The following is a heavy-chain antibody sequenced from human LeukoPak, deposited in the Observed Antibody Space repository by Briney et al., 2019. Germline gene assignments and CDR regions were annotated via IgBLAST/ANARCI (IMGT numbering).Heavy chain of an antibody. CDR2: INPNSGGT. Sequence: ASVKVSCKASGYTFTGYYMHWVRQAPGQGLEWMGWINPNSGGTNYAQKFQGRVTMTRDTSISTAYMELSRLRSDDTAVYYCARGDCSSTSCLYYYYYYMDVWGKGTTVTVSS. D-gene: IGHD2-2*01. CDR3: ARGDCSSTSCLYYYYYYMDV. CDR1: GYTFTGYY. V-gene: IGHV1-2*02. J-gene: IGHJ6*03.